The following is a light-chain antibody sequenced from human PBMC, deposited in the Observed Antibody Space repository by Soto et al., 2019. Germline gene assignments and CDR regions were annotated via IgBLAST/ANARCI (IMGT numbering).Light chain of an antibody. J-gene: IGLJ2*01. CDR1: SSDVGAYTY. Sequence: QSALTQPPSASGSPGQSVTISCTGTSSDVGAYTYVSWYQQHPGKAPKLMIYEVSKRPSGVPGRFSGSKSGNTASLTVSGLQAEDEADYYCSSYAGSNYVVFGGGTKLTVL. CDR3: SSYAGSNYVV. CDR2: EVS. V-gene: IGLV2-8*01.